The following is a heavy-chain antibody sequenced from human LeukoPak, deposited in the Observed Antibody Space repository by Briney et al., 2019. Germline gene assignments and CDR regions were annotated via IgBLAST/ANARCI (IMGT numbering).Heavy chain of an antibody. Sequence: SQNLSLTCAISGDSVSSNSAAWNWIRQSPSRGLEWLGRTYYRSKWYNDYAVSVKSRITINPDTSKNQFSLQLNSVTPEDTAVYYCARSTRYYYDSSGYYPFDYWGQGTLVTVSS. J-gene: IGHJ4*02. V-gene: IGHV6-1*01. CDR3: ARSTRYYYDSSGYYPFDY. CDR2: TYYRSKWYN. D-gene: IGHD3-22*01. CDR1: GDSVSSNSAA.